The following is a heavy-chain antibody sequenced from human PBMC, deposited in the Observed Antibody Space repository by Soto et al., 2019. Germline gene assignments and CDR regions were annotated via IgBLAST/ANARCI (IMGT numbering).Heavy chain of an antibody. J-gene: IGHJ1*01. CDR3: ARRGGPNPEHDYSNSDGYFQH. CDR2: IYYSGST. CDR1: GGSISSSSYY. Sequence: QLQLQESGPGLVKPSETLSLTCTVSGGSISSSSYYWGWIRQPPGKGLEWIGSIYYSGSTYYNPSLKSRVTISVDTSKNQFSLKLSSVTAADTAVYYCARRGGPNPEHDYSNSDGYFQHWGQGTLVTVSS. V-gene: IGHV4-39*01. D-gene: IGHD4-4*01.